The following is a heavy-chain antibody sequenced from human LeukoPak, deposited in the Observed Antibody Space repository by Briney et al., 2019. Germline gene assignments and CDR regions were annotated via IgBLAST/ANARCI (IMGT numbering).Heavy chain of an antibody. J-gene: IGHJ4*02. Sequence: GASVKVSCKASGYTFTGYYMHWVRQAPGQGLEWMGWINPNSGGTNYAQKFQGRVTMTRDTSISTAYMELSWLRSDDTAVYYCARDPRGEVGSVDYWGQGTLVTVSS. CDR1: GYTFTGYY. CDR3: ARDPRGEVGSVDY. CDR2: INPNSGGT. D-gene: IGHD3-16*01. V-gene: IGHV1-2*02.